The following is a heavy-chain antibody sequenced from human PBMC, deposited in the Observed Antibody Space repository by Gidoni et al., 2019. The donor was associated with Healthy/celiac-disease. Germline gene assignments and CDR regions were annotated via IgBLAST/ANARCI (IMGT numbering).Heavy chain of an antibody. J-gene: IGHJ4*02. CDR2: INPNSGGT. Sequence: QVQLVQPGAEVKKPGASVKVSCRASGYTFTGYYMHWVRQAPGQGLEWMGWINPNSGGTNYAQKFQGRVTMTRDTSISTAYMELSRLRSDDTAVYYCARARHRRYYDSSPSDYWGQGTLVTVSS. D-gene: IGHD3-22*01. V-gene: IGHV1-2*02. CDR3: ARARHRRYYDSSPSDY. CDR1: GYTFTGYY.